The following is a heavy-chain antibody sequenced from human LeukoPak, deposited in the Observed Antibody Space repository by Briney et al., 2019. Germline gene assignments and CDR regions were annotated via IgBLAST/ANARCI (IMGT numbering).Heavy chain of an antibody. CDR3: ARRVGSGWPVQH. CDR2: MKRNGGNT. Sequence: ASVKVSCKASGYTFSSYDINCVRQAPVHGLEWMGWMKRNGGNTGNAQKFQGRLNMTRNTSIDTAYMELSSLRSDDTAVYYCARRVGSGWPVQHWGQGTLVTVSS. D-gene: IGHD6-19*01. J-gene: IGHJ1*01. CDR1: GYTFSSYD. V-gene: IGHV1-8*01.